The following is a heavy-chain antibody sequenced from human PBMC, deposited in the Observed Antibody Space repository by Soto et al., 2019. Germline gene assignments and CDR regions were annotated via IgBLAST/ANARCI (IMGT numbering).Heavy chain of an antibody. Sequence: SETLSLTCTVSGGSVSSGVYYWSWIRQSSGKGLEWIGHISHSGTTKSNPSLKSPVTISLDTAKNQFSLKVTSVTAADTAMYYCARASFYYDTSGYAVGWLDPGGQGTRVTVSS. V-gene: IGHV4-61*08. CDR3: ARASFYYDTSGYAVGWLDP. CDR1: GGSVSSGVYY. CDR2: ISHSGTT. D-gene: IGHD3-22*01. J-gene: IGHJ5*02.